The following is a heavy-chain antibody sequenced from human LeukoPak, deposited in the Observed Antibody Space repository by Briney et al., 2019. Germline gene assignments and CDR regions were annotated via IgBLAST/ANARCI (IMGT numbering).Heavy chain of an antibody. Sequence: GSLRLSCEASGFTFSNYWMTWARQAPGRGLEWVANIKQDGSEKYYVDSVKGRFTISRDNAKNSLYLQMNSLRAEDTAVYYCARRGRRYYDTSAYYSDWGQGTLVTVSS. J-gene: IGHJ4*02. CDR2: IKQDGSEK. D-gene: IGHD3-22*01. CDR3: ARRGRRYYDTSAYYSD. V-gene: IGHV3-7*01. CDR1: GFTFSNYW.